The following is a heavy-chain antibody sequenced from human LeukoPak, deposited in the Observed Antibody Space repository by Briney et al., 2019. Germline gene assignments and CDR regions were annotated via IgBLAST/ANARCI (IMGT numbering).Heavy chain of an antibody. CDR1: RFTFSSYA. Sequence: PGGSLRLSCAASRFTFSSYAMSWVRQAPGKGLEWVSAISGSGGSTYYADSVKGRFTISRDNSKNTLYLQMNSLRAEDTAVYYCARHCSSTSWFDYWGQGTLVTVSS. CDR2: ISGSGGST. V-gene: IGHV3-23*01. J-gene: IGHJ4*02. CDR3: ARHCSSTSWFDY. D-gene: IGHD2-2*01.